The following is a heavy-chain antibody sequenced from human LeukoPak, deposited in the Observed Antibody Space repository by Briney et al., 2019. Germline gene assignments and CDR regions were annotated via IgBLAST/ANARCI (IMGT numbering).Heavy chain of an antibody. CDR3: ARERVIAAAGDGFDS. CDR2: IRSSSITI. Sequence: GGSLRLSCAASGFTFSDYSMNWVRQAPGKGLEWVSYIRSSSITIFYADSVKGRFTTSRDNAKNSLFLQMNGLRDEDTALYYCARERVIAAAGDGFDSWGQGTLVTVSS. CDR1: GFTFSDYS. J-gene: IGHJ4*02. D-gene: IGHD2-21*01. V-gene: IGHV3-48*02.